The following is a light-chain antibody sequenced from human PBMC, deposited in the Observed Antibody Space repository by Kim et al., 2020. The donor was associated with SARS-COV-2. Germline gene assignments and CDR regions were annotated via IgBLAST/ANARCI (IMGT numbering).Light chain of an antibody. CDR2: DVS. V-gene: IGLV2-14*03. CDR3: SSYTSSSTRV. Sequence: SELTQPASVSGSPGQSITISCTGTSSDVGGYNYVSWYQQHPGKAPKLMIYDVSNRPSGVSNRFSGSKSGNTASLTISGLQAEDEADYYCSSYTSSSTRVFGGGTQLTVL. J-gene: IGLJ3*02. CDR1: SSDVGGYNY.